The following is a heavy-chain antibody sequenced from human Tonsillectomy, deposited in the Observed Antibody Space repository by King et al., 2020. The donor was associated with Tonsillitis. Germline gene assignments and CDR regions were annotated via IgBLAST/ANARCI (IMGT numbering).Heavy chain of an antibody. V-gene: IGHV3-49*04. Sequence: VQLVESGGGLVQPGRSLRLSCTASGFTFGDYAMSWVRQAPGKGLEWVSFIRSRAYGGTTEYAASVKGRFTISRDDSKSIAYLQMNSLKTEDTAVYFCTRVTRGARVYYYYYMDVWGKGTTVTVSS. CDR2: IRSRAYGGTT. D-gene: IGHD1-26*01. CDR1: GFTFGDYA. CDR3: TRVTRGARVYYYYYMDV. J-gene: IGHJ6*03.